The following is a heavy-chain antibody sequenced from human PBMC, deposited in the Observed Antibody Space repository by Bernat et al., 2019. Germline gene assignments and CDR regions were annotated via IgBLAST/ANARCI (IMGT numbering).Heavy chain of an antibody. D-gene: IGHD3-22*01. Sequence: QLQLQESGPGLVKPSETLSLTCTVSGGSISSSSYYWGWIRQPPGKGLEWIGSIYYSGSTYYNPSLKSRVTISVDTSKNQFSLKLSSVTAADTAVYYCARLPYDSSGYQNAFDIWGQGTMVTVSS. CDR1: GGSISSSSYY. CDR3: ARLPYDSSGYQNAFDI. V-gene: IGHV4-39*01. CDR2: IYYSGST. J-gene: IGHJ3*02.